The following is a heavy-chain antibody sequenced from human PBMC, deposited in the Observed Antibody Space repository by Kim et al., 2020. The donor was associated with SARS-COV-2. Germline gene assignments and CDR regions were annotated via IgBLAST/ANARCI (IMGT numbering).Heavy chain of an antibody. D-gene: IGHD2-8*01. V-gene: IGHV1-46*01. CDR3: AREPPGAKNGFDV. Sequence: YAPKFQGRVTMTRDTSTSTVFMELSSLTSDDTAVYYCAREPPGAKNGFDVWGQGTTVSVSS. J-gene: IGHJ6*02.